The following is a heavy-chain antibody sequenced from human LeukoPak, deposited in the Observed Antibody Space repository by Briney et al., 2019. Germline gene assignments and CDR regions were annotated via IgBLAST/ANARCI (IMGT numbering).Heavy chain of an antibody. CDR2: SSSSGSTI. CDR1: GFTLSSDE. J-gene: IGHJ4*02. CDR3: AGGSLHSAYGFDY. V-gene: IGHV3-48*03. Sequence: RGSPRLSRAPPGFTLSSDEMNWVRQAPGKGLEWVSHSSSSGSTIYYAGSVKGRFTIARDNAKNSVYLQMNSLRAEDTAVYYCAGGSLHSAYGFDYWGQGTLVTASS. D-gene: IGHD5-12*01.